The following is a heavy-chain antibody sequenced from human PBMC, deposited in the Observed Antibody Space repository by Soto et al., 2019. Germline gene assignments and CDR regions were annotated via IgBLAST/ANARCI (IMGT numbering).Heavy chain of an antibody. V-gene: IGHV4-39*01. CDR1: GGSISSSSYY. Sequence: QLQLQESGPGLVKPSETLSLTCTVSGGSISSSSYYWGWIRQPPGKGLEWIGSIYYSGSTYYNPXLKSRVTIPAXXSXNXLSLTLSPVTAADTAVYYCPRHEGPLRQPGDNGMDVWGQATTVTVSS. D-gene: IGHD3-16*01. J-gene: IGHJ6*02. CDR2: IYYSGST. CDR3: PRHEGPLRQPGDNGMDV.